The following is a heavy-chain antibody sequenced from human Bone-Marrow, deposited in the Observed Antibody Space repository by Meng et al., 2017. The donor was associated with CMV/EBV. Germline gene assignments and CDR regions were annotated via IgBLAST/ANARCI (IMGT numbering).Heavy chain of an antibody. CDR2: ISTHNGNT. CDR1: GYTFISSG. Sequence: ASVKVSCKASGYTFISSGIHWVRQAPGQGLEWVGWISTHNGNTNYAKRFQDRITLTTNTSTATAYMELRSLRSDDTAVYYCARDRHTMVRGVNNWFDPWGQGNLVTVAS. CDR3: ARDRHTMVRGVNNWFDP. J-gene: IGHJ5*02. D-gene: IGHD3-10*01. V-gene: IGHV1-18*01.